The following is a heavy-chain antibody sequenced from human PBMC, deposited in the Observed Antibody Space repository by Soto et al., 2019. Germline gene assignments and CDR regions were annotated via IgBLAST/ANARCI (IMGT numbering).Heavy chain of an antibody. J-gene: IGHJ6*02. Sequence: QVQLVQSGAEVKRPGASLKVSCKASGYTFTSYGINWVRQAPGQGLEWMGWISPYTGNTNYAQEFQGRVTMTADKSTSTDYMEMRRLRSDDTAVYYCAREKGKAVTGYYYYYGMDVWGQGTTVTVSS. CDR2: ISPYTGNT. D-gene: IGHD6-19*01. CDR1: GYTFTSYG. V-gene: IGHV1-18*04. CDR3: AREKGKAVTGYYYYYGMDV.